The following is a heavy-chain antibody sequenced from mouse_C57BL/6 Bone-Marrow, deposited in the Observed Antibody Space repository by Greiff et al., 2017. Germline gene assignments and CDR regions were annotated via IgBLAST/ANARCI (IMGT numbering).Heavy chain of an antibody. CDR3: ARWRGYDYRYYFDY. V-gene: IGHV1-54*01. D-gene: IGHD2-4*01. J-gene: IGHJ2*01. Sequence: QVQLQQSGAELVRPGTSVKVSCKASGYAFTNYLIEWVKQRPGQGLEWIGVINPGSGGTNYNEKFKGKATLTADKSSSTAYMQLSSLTSEDSAVYFCARWRGYDYRYYFDYWGQGTTLTVSS. CDR2: INPGSGGT. CDR1: GYAFTNYL.